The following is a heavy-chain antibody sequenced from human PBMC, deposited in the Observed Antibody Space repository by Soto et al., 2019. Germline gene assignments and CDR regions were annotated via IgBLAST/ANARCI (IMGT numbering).Heavy chain of an antibody. D-gene: IGHD3-22*01. CDR2: IYYSGST. V-gene: IGHV4-61*01. CDR3: ARDNYYDSSGYYYFDY. Sequence: SETLSLTSTVSGGSVSSGSYYWSWIRQPPGKGLEWIGYIYYSGSTNYNPSLKSRVTISVDTSKNQFSLKLSSVTAADTAVYYCARDNYYDSSGYYYFDYWGQGTLVTVSS. CDR1: GGSVSSGSYY. J-gene: IGHJ4*02.